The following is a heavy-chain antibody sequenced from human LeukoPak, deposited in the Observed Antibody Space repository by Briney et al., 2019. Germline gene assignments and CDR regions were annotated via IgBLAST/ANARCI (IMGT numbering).Heavy chain of an antibody. Sequence: GGSLRLSCAASGFTVSSNYMSWVRQAPGKGLEGVSVIYSGGSTYYADSVKGRFTISKDNSKNTLYLQMNSLRAEDTAVYYCARVGGGYYFDYWGQGTLVTVSS. CDR3: ARVGGGYYFDY. CDR2: IYSGGST. CDR1: GFTVSSNY. D-gene: IGHD3-16*01. V-gene: IGHV3-53*01. J-gene: IGHJ4*02.